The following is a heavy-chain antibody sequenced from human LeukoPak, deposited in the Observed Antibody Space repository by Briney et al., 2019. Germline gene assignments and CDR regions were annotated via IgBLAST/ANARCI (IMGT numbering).Heavy chain of an antibody. V-gene: IGHV4-34*01. Sequence: SETLSLTCAVYGGSFSGYYWSWIRQPPGKGLEWIGEINHSGSTNYNPSLKSRVTISVDTSKNQFSLKLSSVTAADTAVYYCAKDPFTIFGVVITTREYYFDYWGQGTLVTVSS. CDR2: INHSGST. D-gene: IGHD3-3*01. CDR3: AKDPFTIFGVVITTREYYFDY. J-gene: IGHJ4*02. CDR1: GGSFSGYY.